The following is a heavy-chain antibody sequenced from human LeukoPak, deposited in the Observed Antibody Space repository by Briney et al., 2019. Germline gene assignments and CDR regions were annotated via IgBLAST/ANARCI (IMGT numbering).Heavy chain of an antibody. Sequence: GGSLRLSCAASGFTFSSYWMTWVRQAPGKGLEWVAIIKQDGSEKYYVDSVKGRFTISRDNAKNSLYLQMNSLRAEDTAIYYCARARGIWVISYFDYWGQGTLVTVSS. CDR1: GFTFSSYW. J-gene: IGHJ4*02. CDR3: ARARGIWVISYFDY. V-gene: IGHV3-7*01. CDR2: IKQDGSEK. D-gene: IGHD3-16*01.